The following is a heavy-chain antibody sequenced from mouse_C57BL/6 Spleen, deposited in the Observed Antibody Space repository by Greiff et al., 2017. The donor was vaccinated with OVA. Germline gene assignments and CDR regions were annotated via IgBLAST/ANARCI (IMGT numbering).Heavy chain of an antibody. CDR3: TRRLLYYAMDY. D-gene: IGHD3-2*02. Sequence: VQLQQSGAELVRPGASVTLSCKASGYTFTDYEMYWVKQTPVHGLEWIGAIDPETGGTAYNQKFKGKAILTADKSSSTAYMELRSLTSEDSAVYYCTRRLLYYAMDYWGQGTSVTVSS. CDR2: IDPETGGT. CDR1: GYTFTDYE. V-gene: IGHV1-15*01. J-gene: IGHJ4*01.